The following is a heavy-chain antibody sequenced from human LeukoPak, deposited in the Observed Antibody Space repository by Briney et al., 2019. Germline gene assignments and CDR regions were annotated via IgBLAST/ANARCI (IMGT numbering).Heavy chain of an antibody. CDR2: IYYSGST. V-gene: IGHV4-59*08. D-gene: IGHD5-24*01. Sequence: ETLSLPCTVSGGSISSYYWSWTRQPPGKGLEWIGYIYYSGSTNYNPSLKSRVTISVDTPKNQFSLKLSSVTAADTAVYYCAANTGDGYNREDYWGQGTLVTVSS. CDR1: GGSISSYY. J-gene: IGHJ4*02. CDR3: AANTGDGYNREDY.